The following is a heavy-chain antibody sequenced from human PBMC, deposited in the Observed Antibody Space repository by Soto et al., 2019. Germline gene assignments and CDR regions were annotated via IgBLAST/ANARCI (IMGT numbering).Heavy chain of an antibody. CDR3: ARAGLYCSGGSCSGSVGAFDI. Sequence: QVQLQESGPGLVKPSQTLSLTRTVSGGSISSGGYYWSWIRQHPGKGLEWIGYIYYSGSTYYNPSLKSRVTISVDTSKNQFSLKLSSVTAADTAVYYCARAGLYCSGGSCSGSVGAFDIWGQGTMVTVSS. CDR2: IYYSGST. V-gene: IGHV4-31*03. J-gene: IGHJ3*02. CDR1: GGSISSGGYY. D-gene: IGHD2-15*01.